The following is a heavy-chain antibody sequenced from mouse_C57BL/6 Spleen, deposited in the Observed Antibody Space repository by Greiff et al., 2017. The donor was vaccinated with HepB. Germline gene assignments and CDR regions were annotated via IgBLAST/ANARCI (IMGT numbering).Heavy chain of an antibody. J-gene: IGHJ4*01. CDR3: ARGGYGRYAMDY. Sequence: QVQLQQPGTELVKPGASVKLSCKASGYTFTSYWMHWVKQRPGQGLEWIGNINPSNGCTNYNEKFKSNATLTVDKSSSTAYLQLSSLTSEDSAVYYCARGGYGRYAMDYWGQGTSVTVSS. CDR2: INPSNGCT. D-gene: IGHD1-1*02. CDR1: GYTFTSYW. V-gene: IGHV1-53*01.